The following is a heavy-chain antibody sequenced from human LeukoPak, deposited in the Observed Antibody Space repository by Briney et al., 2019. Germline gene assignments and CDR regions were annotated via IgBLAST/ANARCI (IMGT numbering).Heavy chain of an antibody. CDR1: GGSISSYY. J-gene: IGHJ4*02. CDR2: IYYSGST. D-gene: IGHD4-17*01. V-gene: IGHV4-59*01. CDR3: ARILSTDYGDYSKYYFDY. Sequence: SETLSPTCTVSGGSISSYYWSWIRQPPGKGLEWIGYIYYSGSTNYNPSLKSRVTISVDTSKNQFSLKLSSVTAADTAVYYCARILSTDYGDYSKYYFDYWGQGTLVTVSS.